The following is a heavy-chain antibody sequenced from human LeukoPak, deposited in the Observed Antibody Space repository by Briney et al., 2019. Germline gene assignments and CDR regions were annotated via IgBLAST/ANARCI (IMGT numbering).Heavy chain of an antibody. CDR2: IYYSGST. V-gene: IGHV4-39*07. J-gene: IGHJ5*02. Sequence: SETLSLTCTVSGGSISSSSYYWGWIRQPPGKGLEWIGSIYYSGSTYYNPSLKSRVTISVDTSKNQFSLKLSSVTAADTAVYYCARDPSYCGGDCYSHNWFDPWGQGTLVTVSS. D-gene: IGHD2-21*02. CDR1: GGSISSSSYY. CDR3: ARDPSYCGGDCYSHNWFDP.